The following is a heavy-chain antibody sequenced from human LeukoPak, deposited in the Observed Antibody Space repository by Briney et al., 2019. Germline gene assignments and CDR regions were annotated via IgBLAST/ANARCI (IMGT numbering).Heavy chain of an antibody. D-gene: IGHD3-22*01. CDR3: ARLGITMIVDY. CDR2: IYYSGST. Sequence: PSETLSLTCTVSGGSLSRYSWSWIRQPPGKGLEWIGYIYYSGSTNYNPSLKSRVTISVDTSKNQFSLKLSSVTAADTAVYYCARLGITMIVDYWGQGTLVTVSS. J-gene: IGHJ4*02. V-gene: IGHV4-59*08. CDR1: GGSLSRYS.